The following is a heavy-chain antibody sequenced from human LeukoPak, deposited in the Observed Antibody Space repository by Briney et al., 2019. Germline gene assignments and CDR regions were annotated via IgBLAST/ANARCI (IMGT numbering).Heavy chain of an antibody. J-gene: IGHJ4*02. CDR2: ISTGSSYT. D-gene: IGHD2-2*01. CDR1: GFTFSDYY. Sequence: GGSLRLSCAASGFTFSDYYMSWIRQAPGRGLEWVSYISTGSSYTNYADSVKGRFTISRDNAKNSLYLQMNSLRAEDTAVYYCARTVGCSSTSCYGPSAFDYWGQGTLVTVSS. V-gene: IGHV3-11*03. CDR3: ARTVGCSSTSCYGPSAFDY.